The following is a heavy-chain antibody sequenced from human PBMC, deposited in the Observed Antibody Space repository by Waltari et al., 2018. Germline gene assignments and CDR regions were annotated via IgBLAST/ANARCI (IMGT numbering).Heavy chain of an antibody. J-gene: IGHJ5*02. V-gene: IGHV1-2*02. D-gene: IGHD2-15*01. CDR2: INPKTSDT. Sequence: QVQLVQSGSEVKTPGDSLKVSGKTSGYTFTGYFMPWVRPAPGQGLEWMGWINPKTSDTKYAQKFQGRVTMTRDTSISTAYMELSNLTSDDTAMYYCATKVVGLTASGWFDPWGQGTLVTVSS. CDR1: GYTFTGYF. CDR3: ATKVVGLTASGWFDP.